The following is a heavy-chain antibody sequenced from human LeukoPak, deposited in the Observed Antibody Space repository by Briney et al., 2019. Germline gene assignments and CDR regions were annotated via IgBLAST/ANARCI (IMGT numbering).Heavy chain of an antibody. Sequence: GGSLRLSCAASGLIFSKYWMTWVRQAPGKGLEWVASIRPDGSEKYYLDSVKGRFTISRDNARDSLYLQMNSLRDDDTSVYFCARDASALYWGRGTLVTVSS. CDR3: ARDASALY. J-gene: IGHJ4*02. V-gene: IGHV3-7*01. D-gene: IGHD6-19*01. CDR2: IRPDGSEK. CDR1: GLIFSKYW.